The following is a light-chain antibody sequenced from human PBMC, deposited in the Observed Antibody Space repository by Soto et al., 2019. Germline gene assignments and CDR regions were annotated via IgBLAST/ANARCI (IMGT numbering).Light chain of an antibody. CDR3: AAWDDSLSGPNWI. CDR1: SSNIGTNY. J-gene: IGLJ3*02. V-gene: IGLV1-47*01. Sequence: VVTQPPSASGTPGQRVTISCSGSSSNIGTNYIYWYQHLPGVAPKLLIYTSDQRPSGVPDRFSGSKSGTSASLAISGLRSEDEADYYCAAWDDSLSGPNWIFGGGTKLTVL. CDR2: TSD.